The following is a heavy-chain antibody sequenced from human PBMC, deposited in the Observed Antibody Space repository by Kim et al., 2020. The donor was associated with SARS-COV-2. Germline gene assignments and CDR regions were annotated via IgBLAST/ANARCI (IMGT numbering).Heavy chain of an antibody. CDR1: GGSISSYY. J-gene: IGHJ3*02. CDR3: ARGNFYVGATRGRAFGI. V-gene: IGHV4-59*01. Sequence: SETLSLTCTVSGGSISSYYWSWIRQPPGKGLEWIGYIYYSGSTNYNPSLKSRVTISVDTSKNQFSLKLSSVPAADTAVYYCARGNFYVGATRGRAFGIWGQGTLVTVSS. D-gene: IGHD1-26*01. CDR2: IYYSGST.